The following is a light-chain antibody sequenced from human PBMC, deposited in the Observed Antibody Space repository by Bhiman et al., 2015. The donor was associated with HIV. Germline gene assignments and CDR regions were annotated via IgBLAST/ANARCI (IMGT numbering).Light chain of an antibody. CDR3: AAWDDSLNGLVV. V-gene: IGLV1-47*01. CDR2: RNN. Sequence: QSVLTQPPSASGTPGQRVSISCSGSSSNIGSKFVYWYQQLPGTAPKLLIYRNNQRPSGVPDRFSGSKSGTSASLAISGLRSDDEADYYCAAWDDSLNGLVVFGGGTKLTVL. J-gene: IGLJ2*01. CDR1: SSNIGSKF.